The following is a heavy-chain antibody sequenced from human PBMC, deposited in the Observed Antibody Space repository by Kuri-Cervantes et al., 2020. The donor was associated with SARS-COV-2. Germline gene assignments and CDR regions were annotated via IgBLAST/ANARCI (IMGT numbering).Heavy chain of an antibody. D-gene: IGHD3-10*01. J-gene: IGHJ6*03. Sequence: ASVKVSCKASGYTFTSYGISWVRQAPGQGLEWMGGIIPIFGTANYAQKFQGRVTITTDESTSTAYMELSSLRSEDTAVYYCARGLGYYYGSGSYYNGDYYYYMDVWGKGTTVTVSS. V-gene: IGHV1-69*05. CDR3: ARGLGYYYGSGSYYNGDYYYYMDV. CDR2: IIPIFGTA. CDR1: GYTFTSYG.